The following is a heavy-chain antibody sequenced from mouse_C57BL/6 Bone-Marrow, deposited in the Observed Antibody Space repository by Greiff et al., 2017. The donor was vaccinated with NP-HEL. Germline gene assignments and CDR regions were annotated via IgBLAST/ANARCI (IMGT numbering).Heavy chain of an antibody. CDR1: GYTFTTYP. CDR3: ARRRGFTADYAMDY. Sequence: VMLVESGAELVKPGASVKMSCKASGYTFTTYPIEWMKQNHGKSLEWIGNFHPYNDDTKYNEKFKGKATLTVEKSSSTVYLELSRLTSDDSAVYYCARRRGFTADYAMDYWGQGTSVTVSS. D-gene: IGHD1-1*01. J-gene: IGHJ4*01. CDR2: FHPYNDDT. V-gene: IGHV1-47*01.